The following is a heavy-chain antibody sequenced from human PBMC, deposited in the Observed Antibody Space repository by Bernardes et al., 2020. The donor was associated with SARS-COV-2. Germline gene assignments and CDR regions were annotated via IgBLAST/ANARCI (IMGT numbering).Heavy chain of an antibody. D-gene: IGHD6-19*01. V-gene: IGHV3-33*01. CDR2: IWYDGSNK. J-gene: IGHJ6*02. CDR3: ARDGAYSSGWNYYYYYGMDV. Sequence: GGSLRLSCAASGFTFSSYGMHWVRQAPGKGLEWVAVIWYDGSNKYYADSVKGRFTISRDNSKNTLYLQMNSLRAEDTAVYYCARDGAYSSGWNYYYYYGMDVWGQGTTVTVSS. CDR1: GFTFSSYG.